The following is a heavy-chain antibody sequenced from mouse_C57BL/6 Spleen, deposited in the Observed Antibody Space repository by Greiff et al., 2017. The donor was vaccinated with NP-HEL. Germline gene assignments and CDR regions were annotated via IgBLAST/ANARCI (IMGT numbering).Heavy chain of an antibody. D-gene: IGHD1-1*01. CDR2: INPNNGGT. V-gene: IGHV1-26*01. J-gene: IGHJ2*01. Sequence: EVQLQQSGPELVKPGASVKISCKASGYTFTDYYMNWVKQSHGKSLEWIGDINPNNGGTSYNQKFKGKATLTVDKSSSTAYMELRSLTSEDSAVYYCARIYYYALDYWGQGTTLTVSS. CDR1: GYTFTDYY. CDR3: ARIYYYALDY.